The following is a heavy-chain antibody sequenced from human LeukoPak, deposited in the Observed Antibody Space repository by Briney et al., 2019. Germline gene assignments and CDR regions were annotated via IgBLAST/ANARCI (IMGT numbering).Heavy chain of an antibody. CDR3: FLDYCDSSGSPFDY. V-gene: IGHV1-69*04. CDR2: IIPILGIA. D-gene: IGHD3-22*01. J-gene: IGHJ4*02. CDR1: GGTFSSYA. Sequence: SVKVSCRASGGTFSSYAISWVRQAPGQGLEWMGRIIPILGIANYAQKFQGRVTITADKSTSTAYMELSSLRSEDTAVYYCFLDYCDSSGSPFDYWGQGTLVTVSS.